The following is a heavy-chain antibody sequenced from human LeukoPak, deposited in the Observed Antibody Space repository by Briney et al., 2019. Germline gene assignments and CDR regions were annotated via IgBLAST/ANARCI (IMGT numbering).Heavy chain of an antibody. J-gene: IGHJ4*02. V-gene: IGHV3-9*01. CDR3: AKDISYGSGSFH. CDR1: GFTFDDYA. Sequence: GGSLRLSCAASGFTFDDYAMHWVRQAPGKGLEWVSGISWNSGSIGYADSVKGRFTISRDNAKNSLYLQMNSLRAEDTALYYCAKDISYGSGSFHWGQGTLVTVSS. CDR2: ISWNSGSI. D-gene: IGHD3-10*01.